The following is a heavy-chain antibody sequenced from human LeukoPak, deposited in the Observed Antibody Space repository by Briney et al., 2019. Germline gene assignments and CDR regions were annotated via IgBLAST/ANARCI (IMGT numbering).Heavy chain of an antibody. CDR3: ASCRRWDGYKE. J-gene: IGHJ4*02. D-gene: IGHD5-24*01. CDR2: ISSGSSYI. Sequence: GGSLRLSCAASGFTFSSYSMNWVRQAPGKGLEWVSSISSGSSYIYYADSVKGRFTISRDNAKNSLYLQMNSLRAEDTAVYYCASCRRWDGYKEWGQGTLVTVSS. CDR1: GFTFSSYS. V-gene: IGHV3-21*01.